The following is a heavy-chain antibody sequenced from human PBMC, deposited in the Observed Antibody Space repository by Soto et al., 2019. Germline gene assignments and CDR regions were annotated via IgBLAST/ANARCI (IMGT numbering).Heavy chain of an antibody. CDR1: GGSISSYY. V-gene: IGHV4-59*01. D-gene: IGHD6-6*01. Sequence: SETLSLTCTVSGGSISSYYWSWIRQPPGRGLEWIGYIYYSGSTNYNPSLKSRVTISVDTSKNQFSLKLSSVTAADTAVYYCARGSWQLDAYYYYYMDVWGKGTTVTVSS. CDR3: ARGSWQLDAYYYYYMDV. J-gene: IGHJ6*03. CDR2: IYYSGST.